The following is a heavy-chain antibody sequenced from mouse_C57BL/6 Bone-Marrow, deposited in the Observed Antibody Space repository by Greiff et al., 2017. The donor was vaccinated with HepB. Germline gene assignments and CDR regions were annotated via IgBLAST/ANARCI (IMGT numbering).Heavy chain of an antibody. CDR3: ARYYYGSSYGY. CDR1: GYTFTDYY. J-gene: IGHJ2*01. CDR2: INPYNGGT. Sequence: VQLQQSGPELVKPGASVKMSCKASGYTFTDYYMNWVKQSHGKSLEWIGVINPYNGGTSYNQKFKGKATLTVDKSSSTAYMELNSLTSEDSAVYCCARYYYGSSYGYWGQGTTLTVSS. V-gene: IGHV1-19*01. D-gene: IGHD1-1*01.